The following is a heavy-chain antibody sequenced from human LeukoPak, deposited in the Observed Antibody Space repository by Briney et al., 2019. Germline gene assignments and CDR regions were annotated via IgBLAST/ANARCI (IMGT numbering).Heavy chain of an antibody. CDR1: GFTFSGYW. J-gene: IGHJ4*02. CDR3: ARAWGVYGDHLDY. Sequence: WGSLRLSCAASGFTFSGYWMHWVRQAPGKGLVWVSRINSDGSSTSYADSVKGRFTISRDNAKNTLYLQMNSLRAEDTAVYYCARAWGVYGDHLDYWGQGTLVTVSS. CDR2: INSDGSST. V-gene: IGHV3-74*01. D-gene: IGHD4-17*01.